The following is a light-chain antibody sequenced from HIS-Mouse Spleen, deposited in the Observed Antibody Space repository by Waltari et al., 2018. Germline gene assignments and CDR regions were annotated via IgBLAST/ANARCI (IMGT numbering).Light chain of an antibody. CDR2: KDS. CDR3: QSADSSGTWV. Sequence: LTQPPSVSVSPGQTARITCSGDALPKQYAYWYQQKPGQAPVLVIYKDSERPSGIPERFSGSSSGTTVTLTISGVQAEDEADYYCQSADSSGTWVFGGGTKLTVL. J-gene: IGLJ3*02. V-gene: IGLV3-25*03. CDR1: ALPKQY.